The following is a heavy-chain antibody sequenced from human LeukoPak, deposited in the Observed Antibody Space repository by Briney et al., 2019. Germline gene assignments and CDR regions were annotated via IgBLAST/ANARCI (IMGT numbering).Heavy chain of an antibody. Sequence: PSETLSRTCTVSGGSISGSSYFWGWIRQPPGKGLEWIGSVYYGGSTYYNPSLKSRVTISVDTSKNQFSLKLRSVTAADTALYYCARHRVLGIAAAPYYFDSWGQGTLVTVSS. J-gene: IGHJ4*02. CDR1: GGSISGSSYF. V-gene: IGHV4-39*01. D-gene: IGHD6-13*01. CDR2: VYYGGST. CDR3: ARHRVLGIAAAPYYFDS.